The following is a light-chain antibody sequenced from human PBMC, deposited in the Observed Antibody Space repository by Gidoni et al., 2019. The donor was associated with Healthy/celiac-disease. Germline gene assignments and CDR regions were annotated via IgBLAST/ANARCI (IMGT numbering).Light chain of an antibody. CDR2: DAS. CDR1: QSVSSY. Sequence: DIVLTQSPATLSLSPGERATLSCRASQSVSSYLAWYQQKPGQAPRLLIYDASNRATGIPARCSGSGSGTDFTLTISSLEPEDFAVYYCQQRSNWRTFGQGTKLEIK. CDR3: QQRSNWRT. J-gene: IGKJ2*01. V-gene: IGKV3-11*01.